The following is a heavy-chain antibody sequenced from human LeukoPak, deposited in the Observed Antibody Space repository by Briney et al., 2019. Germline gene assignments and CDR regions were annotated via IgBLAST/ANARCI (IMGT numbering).Heavy chain of an antibody. J-gene: IGHJ6*02. D-gene: IGHD2-8*01. CDR3: AKDGAGECGMYAMHCGMDV. V-gene: IGHV3-23*01. Sequence: GGSLRLSCAASGFTFSSYAMGWVRQAPGKGLEWVSPISGSGGSTYYADSVKGRFTISRDNSKNTLYLQMNSLRAEDTAVYYCAKDGAGECGMYAMHCGMDVWRQGTTVTVSS. CDR2: ISGSGGST. CDR1: GFTFSSYA.